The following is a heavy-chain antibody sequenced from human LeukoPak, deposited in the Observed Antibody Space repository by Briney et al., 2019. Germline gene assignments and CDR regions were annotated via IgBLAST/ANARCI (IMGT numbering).Heavy chain of an antibody. D-gene: IGHD3-16*01. CDR3: ARLTSRVAYFDY. J-gene: IGHJ4*02. CDR1: GGYIRSYY. Sequence: SETLSLTCTVSGGYIRSYYWSWISQPPGKGLKWIGSIYYSGSTYYNPSLKSRVTISVDTSKNQFSLKLSSVTAADTAVYYCARLTSRVAYFDYWGQGTLVTVSS. V-gene: IGHV4-39*07. CDR2: IYYSGST.